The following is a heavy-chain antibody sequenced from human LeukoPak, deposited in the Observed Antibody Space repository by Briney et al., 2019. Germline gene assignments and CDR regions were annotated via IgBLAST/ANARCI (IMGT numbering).Heavy chain of an antibody. Sequence: XSLILSCAAAGFTFRSHWMSWIRQAPGKGLEWVANTNQDGSDKHDVDSVKGRFTISRDNAKNSLYLQMDSLRAEDTGLYYCARDHVVDGLVFDYWGQGALVTVSS. CDR3: ARDHVVDGLVFDY. V-gene: IGHV3-7*01. D-gene: IGHD2-15*01. J-gene: IGHJ4*02. CDR1: GFTFRSHW. CDR2: TNQDGSDK.